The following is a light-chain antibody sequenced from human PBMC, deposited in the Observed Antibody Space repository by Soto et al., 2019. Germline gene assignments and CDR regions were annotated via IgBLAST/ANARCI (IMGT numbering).Light chain of an antibody. J-gene: IGKJ4*01. CDR1: QSVSNN. Sequence: VLTQSPATLSLSPGERATLSCRASQSVSNNYLAWYQQKPGQAPRLLIFGASTRAAGIPARFSGSGSGTEFTLTISSLQSEDFAVYYCQQYSNWPLTFGGGTKVDI. CDR2: GAS. CDR3: QQYSNWPLT. V-gene: IGKV3-15*01.